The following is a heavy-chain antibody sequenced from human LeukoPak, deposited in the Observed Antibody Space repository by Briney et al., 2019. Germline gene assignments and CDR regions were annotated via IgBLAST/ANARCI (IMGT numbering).Heavy chain of an antibody. CDR1: GGTFSSYA. CDR2: IIPILGIA. V-gene: IGHV1-69*04. J-gene: IGHJ4*02. D-gene: IGHD1-26*01. Sequence: SVKVSCKASGGTFSSYAISWVRQAPGQGLEWMGRIIPILGIANYAQKFQGRVTITADKSTSTAYMELSSLRSEDTAVYYCARERKSRIVGATQPAPFDYWGQGTLVTVSS. CDR3: ARERKSRIVGATQPAPFDY.